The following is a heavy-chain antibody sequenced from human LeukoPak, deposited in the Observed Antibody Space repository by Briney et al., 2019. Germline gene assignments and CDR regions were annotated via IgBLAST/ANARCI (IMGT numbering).Heavy chain of an antibody. CDR2: TSDSGSS. V-gene: IGHV4-59*08. CDR3: ARIVRQDGGYLDL. D-gene: IGHD3-16*02. Sequence: SETLCLTCTVSAGSISAYYWTWIRQPPGKGLEWIAYTSDSGSSNYKSSLKSRVSMSVDTSKRQFSLTLTSVTAADTAVYYCARIVRQDGGYLDLWGRGSLATVSS. J-gene: IGHJ2*01. CDR1: AGSISAYY.